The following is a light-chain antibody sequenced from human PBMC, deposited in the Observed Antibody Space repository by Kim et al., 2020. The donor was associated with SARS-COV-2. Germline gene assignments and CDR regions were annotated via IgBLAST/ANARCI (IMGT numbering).Light chain of an antibody. CDR1: QSISNY. J-gene: IGKJ2*01. V-gene: IGKV1-39*01. CDR3: QQSYGTLPYT. Sequence: ASVGYRVTITCRAGQSISNYLNWYQQNPGKAPKLLIYAASNLQSGVPSRFSGSGSGTDFTLTISSLQPEDFATYYCQQSYGTLPYTFGQGTKLEI. CDR2: AAS.